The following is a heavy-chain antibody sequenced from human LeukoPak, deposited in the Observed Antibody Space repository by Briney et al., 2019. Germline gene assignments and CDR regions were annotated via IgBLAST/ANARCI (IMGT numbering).Heavy chain of an antibody. J-gene: IGHJ4*02. CDR2: IYYSGST. D-gene: IGHD3-22*01. Sequence: PSETLSLTCTVSGGSISSSSYYWGWIRQPPGKGLGWIGSIYYSGSTYYNPSLKSRATIPVDTSKNQFSLKLSSVTAADTAVYYCARVRLHYYDSSGYQFDYWGQGTLVTVSS. CDR3: ARVRLHYYDSSGYQFDY. V-gene: IGHV4-39*01. CDR1: GGSISSSSYY.